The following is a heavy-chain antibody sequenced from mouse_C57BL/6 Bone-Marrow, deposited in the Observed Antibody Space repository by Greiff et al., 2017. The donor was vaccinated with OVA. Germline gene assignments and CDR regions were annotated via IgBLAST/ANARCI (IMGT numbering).Heavy chain of an antibody. CDR2: ISYDGSN. CDR1: GYSITSGYY. Sequence: EVKLMESGPGLVKPSQSLSLTCSVTGYSITSGYYWNWIRQFPGNKLEWMGYISYDGSNNYNPSLKNRISITRDTSKNQFFLKLNSVTTEDTATYYCAREGVLRFWYFDVWGTGTTVTVSS. D-gene: IGHD1-1*01. CDR3: AREGVLRFWYFDV. J-gene: IGHJ1*03. V-gene: IGHV3-6*01.